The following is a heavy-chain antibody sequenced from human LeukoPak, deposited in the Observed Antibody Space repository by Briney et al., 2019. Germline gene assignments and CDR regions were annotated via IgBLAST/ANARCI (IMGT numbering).Heavy chain of an antibody. V-gene: IGHV3-15*07. CDR1: GFTFSDAW. CDR2: IKRRTDGGTS. D-gene: IGHD2-15*01. Sequence: PGGSLRLSCAASGFTFSDAWMHWVRQAPGKGLEWDGLIKRRTDGGTSNYAAPVKGRFAISRDDSEDTLFLQMDSLKSEDTGVYYCTTGYTSASHDGYWGQGTLVTVSS. J-gene: IGHJ4*02. CDR3: TTGYTSASHDGY.